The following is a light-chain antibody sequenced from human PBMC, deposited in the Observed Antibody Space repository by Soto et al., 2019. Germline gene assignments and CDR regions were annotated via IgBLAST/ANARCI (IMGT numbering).Light chain of an antibody. CDR2: GAS. Sequence: EIVFTQAPGTLSFSPGEIATPSCRASQSVRSDYLAWYQQKPGQAPRVLIYGASSRATGIPDRFSGSWSGTDCTLTISRLEPEDVSVYYCQQYGSSPLTFGPGTKVDIK. J-gene: IGKJ3*01. V-gene: IGKV3-20*01. CDR3: QQYGSSPLT. CDR1: QSVRSDY.